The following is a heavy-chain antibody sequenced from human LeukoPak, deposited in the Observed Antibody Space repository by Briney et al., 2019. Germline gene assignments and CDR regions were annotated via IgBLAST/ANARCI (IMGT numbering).Heavy chain of an antibody. CDR1: GFTFSSYA. J-gene: IGHJ4*02. V-gene: IGHV3-30*04. CDR3: ARDADVSWGLDY. D-gene: IGHD6-13*01. Sequence: GGSLRLSCAASGFTFSSYAMYWVRQAPGKGLEWVAVISYDGSNKYYADSVKGRFTISRDNSKNTLYLQMNSLRAEDTAVYYCARDADVSWGLDYWGQGTLVTVSS. CDR2: ISYDGSNK.